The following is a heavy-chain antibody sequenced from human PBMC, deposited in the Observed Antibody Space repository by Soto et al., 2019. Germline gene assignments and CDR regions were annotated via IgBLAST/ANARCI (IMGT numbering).Heavy chain of an antibody. Sequence: PSETLSLTCTVSGGSISSYYWSWIRQPPGKGLEWIGYIYYSGSTNYNPSLKSRVTISVDTSKNQFSLKLSSVTAADTAIYYCARRPWGNPDCFDYWGQGTQVTVSS. V-gene: IGHV4-59*01. CDR1: GGSISSYY. CDR2: IYYSGST. CDR3: ARRPWGNPDCFDY. J-gene: IGHJ4*02. D-gene: IGHD3-16*01.